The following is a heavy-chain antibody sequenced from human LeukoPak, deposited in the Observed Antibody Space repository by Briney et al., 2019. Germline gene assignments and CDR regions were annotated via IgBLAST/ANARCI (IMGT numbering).Heavy chain of an antibody. CDR2: IYYSGST. V-gene: IGHV4-59*01. J-gene: IGHJ6*02. D-gene: IGHD4-23*01. CDR3: ARDWETVVTRPDYYGMDV. Sequence: SETLSLTCTVSGDSISSYYWSWIRQPPGKGLEWIGDIYYSGSTNYNPSLKSRVTISIDTSKNQFSLNLSSVTAADTAVYYCARDWETVVTRPDYYGMDVWGQGTTVTVSS. CDR1: GDSISSYY.